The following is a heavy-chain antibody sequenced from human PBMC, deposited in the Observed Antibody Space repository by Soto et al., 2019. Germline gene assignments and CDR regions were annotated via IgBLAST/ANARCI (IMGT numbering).Heavy chain of an antibody. J-gene: IGHJ4*01. CDR1: GYSISSGFY. D-gene: IGHD3-22*01. CDR3: ARGNGYYDTTGAFNP. V-gene: IGHV4-38-2*02. CDR2: GYHRGTS. Sequence: PSETLSLTCTVSGYSISSGFYWGWIRPPPGKGLEWIGSGYHRGTSYYNPSLQSRVYISMDTSKNQFSLRLASVTAADTAVYYCARGNGYYDTTGAFNPWAHRPRVTV.